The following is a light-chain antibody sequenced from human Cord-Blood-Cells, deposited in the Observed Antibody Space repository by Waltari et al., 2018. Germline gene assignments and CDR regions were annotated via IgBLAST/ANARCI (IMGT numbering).Light chain of an antibody. CDR1: SRDVGGYNY. CDR2: EVS. Sequence: QSALTQPASVSGSPGQSITISCTGTSRDVGGYNYVSWYQQHPGKAPKLMIYEVSKRPSGVSNRFSGSNSGNPASLPISGLQAEDEADYYCSSYTSSSTPNVCGTGTKVTGL. V-gene: IGLV2-14*01. J-gene: IGLJ1*01. CDR3: SSYTSSSTPNV.